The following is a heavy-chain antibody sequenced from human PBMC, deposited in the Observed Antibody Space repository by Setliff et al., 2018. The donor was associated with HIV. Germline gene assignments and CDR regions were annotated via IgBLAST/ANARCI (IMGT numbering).Heavy chain of an antibody. Sequence: SETLSLTCIVSGGSISSSSYYWGWIRQPPGKGLEWIGTVYYSGSTYYNPSLKSRVTISVDTSENQFSLKLSSVTAADTAVYYCARDGYSSSWYVISGSFDYWAREFWSPSPQ. CDR2: VYYSGST. J-gene: IGHJ4*02. D-gene: IGHD6-13*01. CDR1: GGSISSSSYY. CDR3: ARDGYSSSWYVISGSFDY. V-gene: IGHV4-39*07.